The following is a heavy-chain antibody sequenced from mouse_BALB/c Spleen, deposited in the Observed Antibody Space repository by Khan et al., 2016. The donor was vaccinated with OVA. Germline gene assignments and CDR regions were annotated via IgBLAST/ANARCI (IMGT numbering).Heavy chain of an antibody. D-gene: IGHD2-14*01. CDR2: INPRSGYT. V-gene: IGHV1-4*01. J-gene: IGHJ4*01. CDR3: ARRTTGYTMDY. CDR1: GYTFTSNT. Sequence: VQLQESGAELVRPGASVRMSRKASGYTFTSNTMHWVKQRPGQGLEWIGYINPRSGYTNYNQNFKDKATLTADKSSSTAYMQLSSLTSEDSAVYYCARRTTGYTMDYWGQGTSVTVSS.